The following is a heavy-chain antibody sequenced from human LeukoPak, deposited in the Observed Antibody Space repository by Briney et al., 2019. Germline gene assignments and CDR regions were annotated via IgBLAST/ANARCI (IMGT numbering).Heavy chain of an antibody. CDR2: INQDGSEK. D-gene: IGHD3-10*01. CDR1: GFTFNTYR. CDR3: AKDVRPRLLWFGAPSGGFDY. V-gene: IGHV3-7*03. Sequence: GGSLRLSCAAAGFTFNTYRMTWVRQAAGKGLEWVANINQDGSEKYLVESVKGRFTISRDNSKNTLYLQMNSLRAEDTAVYYCAKDVRPRLLWFGAPSGGFDYWGQGTLVTVSS. J-gene: IGHJ4*02.